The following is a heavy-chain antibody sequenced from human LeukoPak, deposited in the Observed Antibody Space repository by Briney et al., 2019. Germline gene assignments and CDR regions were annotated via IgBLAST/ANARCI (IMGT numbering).Heavy chain of an antibody. D-gene: IGHD3-22*01. J-gene: IGHJ5*01. Sequence: TSRISWVRQAPGQGLEWMGWIGSYGGDTYYAQKFQGRVTVTTDTSTSTVYMELRSLRSDDTAVYYCARDLWNFYDDSGYYRDFDSWGQGTLVTVSS. V-gene: IGHV1-18*01. CDR3: ARDLWNFYDDSGYYRDFDS. CDR2: IGSYGGDT. CDR1: TSR.